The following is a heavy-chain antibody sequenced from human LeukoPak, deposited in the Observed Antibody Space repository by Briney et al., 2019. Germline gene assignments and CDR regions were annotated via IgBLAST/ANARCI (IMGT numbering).Heavy chain of an antibody. D-gene: IGHD3-10*01. CDR2: IYRGGNT. CDR1: GFTVISNY. Sequence: GGSLRLSCAASGFTVISNYMNWVRQAPGKGLEWVSVIYRGGNTYYADSVKGRFTISRDNSKNTLYLQMNSLRAEDTAVYYCARLWFGELAFDYWGQGTLVTVSS. J-gene: IGHJ4*02. V-gene: IGHV3-66*01. CDR3: ARLWFGELAFDY.